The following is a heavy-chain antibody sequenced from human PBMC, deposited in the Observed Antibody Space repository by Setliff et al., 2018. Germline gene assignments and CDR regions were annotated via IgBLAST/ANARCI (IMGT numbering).Heavy chain of an antibody. V-gene: IGHV1-18*01. Sequence: ASVKVSCKSSGFTFTDYGITCVRQVPGQGLEWMGWINNYNFNTQYAQKFQGRVTVTTDTSTTTAYMELRSLRADDTAVYYCARINFYVSSGYYYAPELWGQGTTVTVS. CDR1: GFTFTDYG. CDR3: ARINFYVSSGYYYAPEL. J-gene: IGHJ4*02. CDR2: INNYNFNT. D-gene: IGHD3-22*01.